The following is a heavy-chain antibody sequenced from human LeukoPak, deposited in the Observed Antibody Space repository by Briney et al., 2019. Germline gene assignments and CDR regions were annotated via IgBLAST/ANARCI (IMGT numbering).Heavy chain of an antibody. CDR2: INHSGST. CDR3: ARGRLWFGEFSLGY. CDR1: GGSISGYY. Sequence: PSETLSLTCTVSGGSISGYYWSWIRQPPGKGLEWIGEINHSGSTNYNPSLKSRVTISVDTSKNQFSLKLSSVTAADTAVYYCARGRLWFGEFSLGYWGQGTLVTVSS. D-gene: IGHD3-10*01. J-gene: IGHJ4*02. V-gene: IGHV4-34*01.